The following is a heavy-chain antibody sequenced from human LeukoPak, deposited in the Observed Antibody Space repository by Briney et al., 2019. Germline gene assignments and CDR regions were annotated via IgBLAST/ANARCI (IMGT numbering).Heavy chain of an antibody. Sequence: SETLSLTCTVSGGSISSSSYYWGWVRQPPGKGLEWIGSIYYSGSTYYNPSLKSRVTISVDTSKNQFSLKLSSVTAADTAVYYCASYGSGSSRSFDYWGQGTLVTVSS. V-gene: IGHV4-39*01. CDR3: ASYGSGSSRSFDY. J-gene: IGHJ4*02. CDR1: GGSISSSSYY. CDR2: IYYSGST. D-gene: IGHD3-10*01.